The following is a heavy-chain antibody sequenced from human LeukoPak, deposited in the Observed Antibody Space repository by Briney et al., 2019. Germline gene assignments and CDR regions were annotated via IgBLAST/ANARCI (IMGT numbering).Heavy chain of an antibody. J-gene: IGHJ4*02. CDR3: AKDRDKGNYYFDY. CDR1: GFTFSSYA. V-gene: IGHV3-30*02. Sequence: GGSLRLSCAASGFTFSSYAMHWVRQAPGKGLEWVAFIRHDGSDKDYVDSVKGRFTISRDNFKNTLYLQMNSLRAEDTAVYYCAKDRDKGNYYFDYWGQGTLVTVSS. D-gene: IGHD1-7*01. CDR2: IRHDGSDK.